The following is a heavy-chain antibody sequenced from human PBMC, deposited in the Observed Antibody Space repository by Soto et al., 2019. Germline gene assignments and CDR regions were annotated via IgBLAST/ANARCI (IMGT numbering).Heavy chain of an antibody. CDR1: GGTFSSYA. J-gene: IGHJ4*02. CDR2: MNVDTGGT. D-gene: IGHD5-18*01. V-gene: IGHV1-2*06. CDR3: ARDGNFVLRGYSFGFDF. Sequence: GASVKVSCKASGGTFSSYAISWVRQAPGQGLEWMGRMNVDTGGTTYAQKLQGRVTMTRDTSISTAYLEVTNVKSDDTAIYYCARDGNFVLRGYSFGFDFWGQGTRVTVSS.